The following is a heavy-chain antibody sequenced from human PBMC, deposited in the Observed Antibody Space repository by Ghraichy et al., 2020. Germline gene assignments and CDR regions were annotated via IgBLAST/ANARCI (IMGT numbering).Heavy chain of an antibody. CDR2: IYYSGST. V-gene: IGHV4-30-4*01. Sequence: SETLSLTRTVSGGSISSGDYYWSWIRQPPGKGLEWIGYIYYSGSTYYNPSLKSRVTISVDTSKNQFSLKLSSVTAADMAVYYCAGAWSSSPWFDPWGQGTLVTVSS. D-gene: IGHD6-13*01. J-gene: IGHJ5*02. CDR3: AGAWSSSPWFDP. CDR1: GGSISSGDYY.